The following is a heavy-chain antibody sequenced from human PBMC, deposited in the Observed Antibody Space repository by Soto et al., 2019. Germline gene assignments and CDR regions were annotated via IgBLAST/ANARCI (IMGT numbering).Heavy chain of an antibody. D-gene: IGHD3-10*01. V-gene: IGHV3-53*01. CDR3: ARYYGAGSYFFDH. J-gene: IGHJ4*02. Sequence: EVQLVESGGGLIHPGGSLRLSCVGSGVSVSSNYMAWVRQAAGKGLEWVAVMYSDGRTYYADSVKGRFTISRDDSKNTLYFQMNSLRAEDTAVYYCARYYGAGSYFFDHWGQGALVTVSS. CDR2: MYSDGRT. CDR1: GVSVSSNY.